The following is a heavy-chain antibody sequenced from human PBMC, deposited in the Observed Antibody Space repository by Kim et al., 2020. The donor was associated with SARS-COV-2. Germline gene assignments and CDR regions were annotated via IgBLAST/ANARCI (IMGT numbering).Heavy chain of an antibody. CDR1: GYTFTNYA. V-gene: IGHV1-3*01. CDR3: ARVEDYDCWSGPPNRAYYYGMDV. J-gene: IGHJ6*02. CDR2: INAGSGNT. D-gene: IGHD3-3*01. Sequence: ASVKVSCKASGYTFTNYAIHWVRQAPGQRPEWMGWINAGSGNTKYSQKFQGRVTITRDTSASTAYMELSSLRSEDTAVYYCARVEDYDCWSGPPNRAYYYGMDVWGQGTTVIVSS.